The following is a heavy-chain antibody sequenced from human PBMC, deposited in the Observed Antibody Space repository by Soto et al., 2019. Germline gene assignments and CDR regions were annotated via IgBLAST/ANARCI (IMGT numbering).Heavy chain of an antibody. D-gene: IGHD1-1*01. CDR1: GDSVSSNSAA. CDR2: TYYRSRWYN. CDR3: AGTTSHHWLYMDV. V-gene: IGHV6-1*01. Sequence: QVQLQESGPGLVKPSQTLSVTCAISGDSVSSNSAAWNWIRLSPSRGLEWLARTYYRSRWYNDYAVSVRSRITVNADTSKNQFSLQLTSVPPEDTAIYYCAGTTSHHWLYMDVWGRGTTVTVSS. J-gene: IGHJ6*03.